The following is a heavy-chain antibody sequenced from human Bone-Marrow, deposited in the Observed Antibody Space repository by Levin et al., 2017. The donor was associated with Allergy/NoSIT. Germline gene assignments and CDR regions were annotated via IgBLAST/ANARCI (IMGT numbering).Heavy chain of an antibody. CDR1: GGSFSGYY. CDR2: INHSGST. J-gene: IGHJ5*02. Sequence: GSLRLSCAVYGGSFSGYYWSWIRQPPGKGLEWIGEINHSGSTNYNPSLKSRVTISVDTSKNQFSLKLSSVTAADTAVYYCASVSYCSSTSCLDPWGQGTLVTVSS. D-gene: IGHD2-2*01. CDR3: ASVSYCSSTSCLDP. V-gene: IGHV4-34*01.